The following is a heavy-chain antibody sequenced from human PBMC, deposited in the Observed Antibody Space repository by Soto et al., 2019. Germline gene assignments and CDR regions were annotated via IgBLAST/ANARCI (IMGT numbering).Heavy chain of an antibody. CDR3: TTDWPAWNSFYYGMDV. V-gene: IGHV3-15*07. CDR1: GFTLANTW. CDR2: ISKKTDGGTT. D-gene: IGHD1-1*01. Sequence: PGGSLGLSCAASGFTLANTWVTWVRQAPGKGLEWVGRISKKTDGGTTAYAAPVKGRFTISRDDSRDTVYVQMNSLSTDDTAVYFCTTDWPAWNSFYYGMDVWGQGTTVTVSS. J-gene: IGHJ6*02.